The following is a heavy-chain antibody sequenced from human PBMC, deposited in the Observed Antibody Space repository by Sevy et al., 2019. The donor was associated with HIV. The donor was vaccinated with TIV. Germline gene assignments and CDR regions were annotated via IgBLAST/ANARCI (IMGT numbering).Heavy chain of an antibody. V-gene: IGHV1-69*13. D-gene: IGHD3-10*01. J-gene: IGHJ4*02. CDR2: IIPIFGTA. CDR1: GGTFSSYA. Sequence: ASVKVSCKASGGTFSSYAISWVRQAPGQGLEWMGGIIPIFGTANYAQKFQGRVTITADESTSTAYMELSSLRSEDTAVYYCARTYYGSGSYYNGGFDYWGQGTLVTVSS. CDR3: ARTYYGSGSYYNGGFDY.